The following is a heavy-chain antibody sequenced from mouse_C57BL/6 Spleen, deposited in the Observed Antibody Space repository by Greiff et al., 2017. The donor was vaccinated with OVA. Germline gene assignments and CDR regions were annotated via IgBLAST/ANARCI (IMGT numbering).Heavy chain of an antibody. CDR1: GYTFTSYW. J-gene: IGHJ2*01. CDR3: ARENNYFDY. CDR2: IYPSDSET. D-gene: IGHD5-2*01. Sequence: QVQLKQPGAELVRPGSSVKLSCKASGYTFTSYWMDWVKQRPGQGLEWIGNIYPSDSETHYNQKFKDKATLTVDKSSSTAYMQRSSLTSEDSAVYYCARENNYFDYWGQGTTLTVSS. V-gene: IGHV1-61*01.